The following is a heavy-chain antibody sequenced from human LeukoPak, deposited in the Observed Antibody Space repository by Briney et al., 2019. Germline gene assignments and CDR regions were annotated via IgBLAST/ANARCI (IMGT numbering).Heavy chain of an antibody. CDR1: GSSISSTYW. Sequence: SETLSLTCAVSGSSISSTYWWAWIRQPPGKGLEWIGYIYYTGGIYYNPSLKSRVTMSIDTSKNQFSLKLSSVTAVDTAAYYCATKGNAIYYFDYWGQGTLVTVSS. J-gene: IGHJ4*02. V-gene: IGHV4-28*05. D-gene: IGHD1-1*01. CDR2: IYYTGGI. CDR3: ATKGNAIYYFDY.